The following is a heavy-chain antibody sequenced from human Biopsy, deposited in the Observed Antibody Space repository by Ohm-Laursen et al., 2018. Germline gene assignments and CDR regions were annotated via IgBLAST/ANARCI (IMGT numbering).Heavy chain of an antibody. CDR2: ITADEK. CDR1: DYTFYSYG. V-gene: IGHV1-18*04. J-gene: IGHJ3*02. D-gene: IGHD1-26*01. Sequence: GASVKVSCKLSDYTFYSYGITWVRRAPGQGLEWMGWITADEKNSAPKFQGRVTMTTDMSTSTAYMELRGLKSDDTAVYYCARVFGGAYYSYAFDIWGQGTLVIVSS. CDR3: ARVFGGAYYSYAFDI.